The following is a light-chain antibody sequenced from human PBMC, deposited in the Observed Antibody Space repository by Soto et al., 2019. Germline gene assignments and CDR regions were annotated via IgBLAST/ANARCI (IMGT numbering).Light chain of an antibody. CDR3: CSFAGSVYV. V-gene: IGLV2-11*01. CDR1: SSDVGGYNY. J-gene: IGLJ1*01. Sequence: QSALTQPHSVSGSPGQSVTISCTGTSSDVGGYNYVSWYQQHPGKAPKVMIYDVSKRPSGVPDRFSGSKSGNTASLTITGLQAEDEADYYCCSFAGSVYVFGSGTKVTVL. CDR2: DVS.